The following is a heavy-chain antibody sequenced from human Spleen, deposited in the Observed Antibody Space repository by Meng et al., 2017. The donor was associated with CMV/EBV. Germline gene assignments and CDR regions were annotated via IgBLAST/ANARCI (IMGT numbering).Heavy chain of an antibody. J-gene: IGHJ4*02. V-gene: IGHV3-30*04. CDR3: ARALFSDGSGPRGLSDY. CDR2: TSYDGSNK. Sequence: GESLKISCAPSGFSFSTYTLHWVRQAPGKGLEWVAVTSYDGSNKYFVDSVKGRFTTSRDNSKNTMYLQMNSLTTEDTAIYYCARALFSDGSGPRGLSDYWGQGTLVTVSS. CDR1: GFSFSTYT. D-gene: IGHD3-22*01.